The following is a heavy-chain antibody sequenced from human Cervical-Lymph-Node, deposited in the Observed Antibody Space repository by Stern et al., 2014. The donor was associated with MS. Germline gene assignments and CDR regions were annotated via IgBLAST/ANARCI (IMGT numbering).Heavy chain of an antibody. CDR3: ARGNGVFDS. Sequence: VQLVESGGGLIQPGGSLRLSCAASGFSVTGSDMTWVRQTPGKGLEWVSVIYSVGNTYYADSVKGRFTISRDNSENTLYLQISSLRGDDTAVYYCARGNGVFDSWGQGTLVTVSS. CDR1: GFSVTGSD. V-gene: IGHV3-53*01. CDR2: IYSVGNT. J-gene: IGHJ4*02. D-gene: IGHD2-8*01.